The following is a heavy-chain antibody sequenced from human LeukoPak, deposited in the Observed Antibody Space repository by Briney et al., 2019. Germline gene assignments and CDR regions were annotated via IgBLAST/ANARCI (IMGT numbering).Heavy chain of an antibody. J-gene: IGHJ4*02. CDR1: GSFSDHS. D-gene: IGHD5-18*01. CDR2: IDEKRRT. CDR3: ARPAYSYGYGDY. V-gene: IGHV4-34*01. Sequence: PSETLSLTCAVYGSFSDHSWSWVRQPPGKGLEWIGEIDEKRRTSYSPSLTSRVTMSVDTSKNQFSLKLSSVTAADTAVYYCARPAYSYGYGDYWGQGTLVTVSS.